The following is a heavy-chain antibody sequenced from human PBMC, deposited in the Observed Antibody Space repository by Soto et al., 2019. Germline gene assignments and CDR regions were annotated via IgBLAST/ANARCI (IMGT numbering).Heavy chain of an antibody. D-gene: IGHD1-1*01. J-gene: IGHJ4*02. Sequence: PSETLSLTCTVSGGSISSGGYYWSWIRQHPGRGLEWIGYIYYSGSTYYNPSLKSRVTISVDTSKNQFSLKLSSVTAADTAVYYCARDFMTTIDYWGQGTLVTVSS. V-gene: IGHV4-31*03. CDR2: IYYSGST. CDR3: ARDFMTTIDY. CDR1: GGSISSGGYY.